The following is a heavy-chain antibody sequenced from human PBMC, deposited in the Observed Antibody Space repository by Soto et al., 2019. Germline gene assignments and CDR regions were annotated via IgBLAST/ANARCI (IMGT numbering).Heavy chain of an antibody. CDR3: ADDIYYTSSGYFAP. CDR1: GFNFGAYA. J-gene: IGHJ4*02. D-gene: IGHD6-25*01. CDR2: ISGSGDGT. Sequence: EVQLLESGGDLVQPGGSLRLSCAASGFNFGAYAMTWVRQAPGKGLEWVSAISGSGDGTYYADSVKGRFTISRDNPKNTLYLQMNSLCGEDTAMYYCADDIYYTSSGYFAPWSEGTLVTVSS. V-gene: IGHV3-23*01.